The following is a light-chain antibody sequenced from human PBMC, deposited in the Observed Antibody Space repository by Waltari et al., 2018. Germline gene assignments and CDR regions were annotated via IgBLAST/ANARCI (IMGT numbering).Light chain of an antibody. J-gene: IGLJ2*01. Sequence: SYELTQPPSVSVSPGQTARITCSGDALPKQYVYWYQQKSGQAPILVMYKDWEGPAGSPERVSGSSAGTTVTLTISGVQAEDEADYYCQAGDNSGTNRVLFGGGTKLTVL. CDR3: QAGDNSGTNRVL. CDR2: KDW. V-gene: IGLV3-25*03. CDR1: ALPKQY.